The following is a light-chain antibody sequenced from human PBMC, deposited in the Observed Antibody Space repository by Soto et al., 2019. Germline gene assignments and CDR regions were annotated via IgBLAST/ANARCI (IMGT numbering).Light chain of an antibody. J-gene: IGKJ1*01. Sequence: EIVLTQSPGTLSLSPGERATLSCRASQSVSTRSLAWYQQKPGQAPRLLISGASSRAADIPDRFSGSGSGTDFTLTINRLEPEDFAVYYCQQYYSSPRTFGQGTKV. V-gene: IGKV3-20*01. CDR2: GAS. CDR1: QSVSTRS. CDR3: QQYYSSPRT.